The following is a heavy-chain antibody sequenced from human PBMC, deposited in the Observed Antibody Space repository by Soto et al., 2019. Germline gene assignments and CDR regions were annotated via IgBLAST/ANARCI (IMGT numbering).Heavy chain of an antibody. CDR1: GFTFSSYG. V-gene: IGHV3-30*18. J-gene: IGHJ6*01. Sequence: QVQLVESGGGVVQPGRSLRLSCAASGFTFSSYGMHWVRQAPGKGLEWVAVISYDGSNKYYADSVKGRFTISRDNSKNTLYLQMNSLRAEDTAVYYCAKETLIAAAGNYYYYYGMDVW. CDR3: AKETLIAAAGNYYYYYGMDV. CDR2: ISYDGSNK. D-gene: IGHD6-13*01.